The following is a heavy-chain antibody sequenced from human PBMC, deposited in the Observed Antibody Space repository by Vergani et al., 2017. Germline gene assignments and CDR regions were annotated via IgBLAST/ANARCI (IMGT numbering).Heavy chain of an antibody. D-gene: IGHD2-2*01. Sequence: QVQLPESGPGLVKPSGTLSLTCAVSGGSISSSNWWSWVRQPPGKGLEWIGEIYHSGSTNYNPSLKSRVTISVDKSKNQFSLKLSSVTAADTAVYYCARSLVGYCSSTSCYGGNWFDPWGQGTLVTVSS. J-gene: IGHJ5*02. V-gene: IGHV4-4*02. CDR1: GGSISSSNW. CDR2: IYHSGST. CDR3: ARSLVGYCSSTSCYGGNWFDP.